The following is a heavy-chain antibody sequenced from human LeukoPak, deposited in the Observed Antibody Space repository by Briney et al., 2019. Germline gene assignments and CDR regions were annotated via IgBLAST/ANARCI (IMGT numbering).Heavy chain of an antibody. CDR1: GGSISSGGYS. Sequence: SETLSLTCAVSGGSISSGGYSWSWIRQPPEKGLEWIGYIYHSGSTYYNPSLKSRVTISVDRSKNQFSLKLSSVTAADTAVYYCARARSGGPDHWGQGTLVTVSS. D-gene: IGHD2-15*01. V-gene: IGHV4-30-2*01. CDR2: IYHSGST. J-gene: IGHJ4*02. CDR3: ARARSGGPDH.